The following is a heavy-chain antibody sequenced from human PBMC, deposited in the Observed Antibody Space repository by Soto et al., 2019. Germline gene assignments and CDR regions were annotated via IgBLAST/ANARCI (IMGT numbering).Heavy chain of an antibody. CDR2: ISAYNGNT. V-gene: IGHV1-18*01. CDR3: AGRYSSGQDAFDI. Sequence: ASLKVSCKTAGYTFTSYGISCVRHTPGQGLEWMGWISAYNGNTNYAQKLQGRVTMTTDTSTSTAYMELRSLRSDDTAVYYCAGRYSSGQDAFDIWGQGTMVTVSS. CDR1: GYTFTSYG. D-gene: IGHD6-19*01. J-gene: IGHJ3*02.